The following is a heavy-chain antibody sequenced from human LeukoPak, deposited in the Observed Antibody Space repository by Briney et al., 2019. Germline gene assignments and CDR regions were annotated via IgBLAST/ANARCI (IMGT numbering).Heavy chain of an antibody. J-gene: IGHJ6*02. CDR2: ISSSGSTI. D-gene: IGHD4-23*01. CDR1: GFTFSRYR. Sequence: GESLRLSCSASGFTFSRYRMNWVRQAPGKGLEWVSYISSSGSTIYYADSVKGRFTISRDNAKNSLYLQMNSLRAEDTAVYYCARYGGNPGSNYYYYYGMDVWGQGTTVTVSS. V-gene: IGHV3-48*04. CDR3: ARYGGNPGSNYYYYYGMDV.